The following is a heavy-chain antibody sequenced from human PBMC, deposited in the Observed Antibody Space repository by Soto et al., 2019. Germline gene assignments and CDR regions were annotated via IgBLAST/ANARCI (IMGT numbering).Heavy chain of an antibody. Sequence: GGSLRLSCAASGFTFSSYGMHWVRQAPGKGLEWVAVISYDGSNKYYADSVKGRFTISRDNSKNTLYLQMNSLRAEDTAVYYCAKSPFQIIAAAGTDYWGQGTLVTV. D-gene: IGHD6-13*01. CDR3: AKSPFQIIAAAGTDY. CDR1: GFTFSSYG. V-gene: IGHV3-30*18. J-gene: IGHJ4*02. CDR2: ISYDGSNK.